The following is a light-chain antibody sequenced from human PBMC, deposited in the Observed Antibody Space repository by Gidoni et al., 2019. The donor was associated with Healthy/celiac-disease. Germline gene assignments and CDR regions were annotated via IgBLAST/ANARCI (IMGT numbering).Light chain of an antibody. J-gene: IGLJ1*01. CDR2: EVS. CDR3: SSYTSSSTLYV. V-gene: IGLV2-14*01. Sequence: QSALTQPAPASGSPGQSITISCTGTSSDVGGYNYVSWYQQHPGNAPKLMIYEVSNRPSGVSNRFSGSKSGNTASLTISGLQAEDEADYYCSSYTSSSTLYVFGTGTKVTVL. CDR1: SSDVGGYNY.